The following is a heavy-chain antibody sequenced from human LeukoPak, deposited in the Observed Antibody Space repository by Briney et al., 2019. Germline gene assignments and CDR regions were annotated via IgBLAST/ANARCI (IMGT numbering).Heavy chain of an antibody. CDR2: IYRGGNT. V-gene: IGHV3-53*01. CDR3: ARGDDYGGNWYYFDY. CDR1: GFTVSSKY. D-gene: IGHD4-23*01. Sequence: GGSLRLSCAASGFTVSSKYMSWVRRAPGKGLEWVSVIYRGGNTYYADSVKGRFTISRDNSKNTVYLQMNSLRAEDTAVYYCARGDDYGGNWYYFDYWGQGTLVTASS. J-gene: IGHJ4*02.